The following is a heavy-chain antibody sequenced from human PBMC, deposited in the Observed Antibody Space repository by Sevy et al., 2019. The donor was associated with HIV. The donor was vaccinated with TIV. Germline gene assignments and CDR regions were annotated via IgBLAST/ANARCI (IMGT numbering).Heavy chain of an antibody. V-gene: IGHV3-33*01. D-gene: IGHD4-17*01. CDR2: IWYDGNNQ. CDR1: GFAFSDYG. CDR3: ARDPRIFGDYLLTYFDY. J-gene: IGHJ4*02. Sequence: GGSLRLSCVASGFAFSDYGMHWVRQAPGKGLEWEAVIWYDGNNQHYADSVRRRFTISRDNSKNTLYLQLSSLRAEDTAVYYCARDPRIFGDYLLTYFDYWGQGVLVTVSS.